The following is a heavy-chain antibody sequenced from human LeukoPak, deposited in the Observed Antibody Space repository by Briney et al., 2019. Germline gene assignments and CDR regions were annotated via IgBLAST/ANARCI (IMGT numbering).Heavy chain of an antibody. J-gene: IGHJ4*02. CDR3: AREGPRGNSQFDY. V-gene: IGHV3-33*01. CDR2: IWYDGSNK. CDR1: GFTFSSYG. D-gene: IGHD2/OR15-2a*01. Sequence: PGGSLRLSCAASGFTFSSYGMHWVRQAPGKGLEWGALIWYDGSNKYYTDSVKGRLTISRDNPKNTLYLQMNSLRAEDTAVYYCAREGPRGNSQFDYWGQGTLVTVSS.